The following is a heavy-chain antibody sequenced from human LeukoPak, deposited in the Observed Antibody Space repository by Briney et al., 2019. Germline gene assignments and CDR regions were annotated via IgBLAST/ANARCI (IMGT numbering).Heavy chain of an antibody. Sequence: PSETLSLTCTVSGGSISSSSYYWGWIRQPPGKGLEWIGSIYYSGSTYYNPSLKSRVTISVDTSKNQFSLKLSSVTAADTALYYCAKYRPDSYGYRDYWGQGTLVTVSS. V-gene: IGHV4-39*01. CDR2: IYYSGST. J-gene: IGHJ4*02. D-gene: IGHD5-18*01. CDR1: GGSISSSSYY. CDR3: AKYRPDSYGYRDY.